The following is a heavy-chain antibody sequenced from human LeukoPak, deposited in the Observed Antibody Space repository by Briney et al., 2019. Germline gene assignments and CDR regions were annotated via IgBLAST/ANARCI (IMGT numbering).Heavy chain of an antibody. Sequence: ASVKVSCKASGGTFSSYAISWMRQAPGQGLEWMGGIIPIFGTANYAQKFQGRVTITADESTSTAYMELSSLRSEDTAVYYCAANGDYSFDYWGQGTLVTVSS. V-gene: IGHV1-69*13. CDR3: AANGDYSFDY. D-gene: IGHD4-17*01. J-gene: IGHJ4*02. CDR1: GGTFSSYA. CDR2: IIPIFGTA.